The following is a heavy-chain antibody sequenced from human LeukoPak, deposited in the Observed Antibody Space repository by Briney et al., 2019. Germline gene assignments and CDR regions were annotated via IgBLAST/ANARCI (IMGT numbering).Heavy chain of an antibody. CDR2: IYNSGIT. V-gene: IGHV4-59*02. J-gene: IGHJ6*03. Sequence: KPSETLSLTCTVSGGSVSSHFWGWIRQPPGKGLEWIGYIYNSGITNYNPSLKSRVTMSVDTSKNQFSLVLRSVTAADTAVYYCARDHLPAGAPGYYMDVWGKGTTVTVSS. CDR1: GGSVSSHF. D-gene: IGHD4/OR15-4a*01. CDR3: ARDHLPAGAPGYYMDV.